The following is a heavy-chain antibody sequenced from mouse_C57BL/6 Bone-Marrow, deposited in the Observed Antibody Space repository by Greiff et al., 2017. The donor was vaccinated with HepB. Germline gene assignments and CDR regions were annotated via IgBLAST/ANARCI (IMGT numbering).Heavy chain of an antibody. D-gene: IGHD1-1*01. CDR3: ARYYGSSYGYFDV. V-gene: IGHV1-56*01. CDR1: GYTFTSHW. CDR2: IFPGSGST. Sequence: VQLQQSGPELVRPGASVKISCKAPGYTFTSHWMQWVRQRPGQGLEWIGEIFPGSGSTYYNEKFKGKATFTADTSSNTAYMQLSSLTTEDSAIYYCARYYGSSYGYFDVWGTGTTVTVSS. J-gene: IGHJ1*03.